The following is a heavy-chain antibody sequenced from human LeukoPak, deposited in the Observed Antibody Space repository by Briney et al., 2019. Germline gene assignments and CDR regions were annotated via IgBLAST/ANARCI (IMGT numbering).Heavy chain of an antibody. D-gene: IGHD6-19*01. V-gene: IGHV1-18*01. Sequence: ASVKVSCKASGDTFTSYGISWVRQAPGQGLEWMGWISAYNGNTNYAQKLQGRVTMTTDTSTSTAYMELRSLRSDDTAVYYCARRANKGCGWSDAFDIWGQGTMVTVSS. CDR2: ISAYNGNT. J-gene: IGHJ3*02. CDR3: ARRANKGCGWSDAFDI. CDR1: GDTFTSYG.